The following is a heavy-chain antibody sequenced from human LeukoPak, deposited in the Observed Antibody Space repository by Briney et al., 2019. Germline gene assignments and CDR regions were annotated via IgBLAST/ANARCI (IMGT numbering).Heavy chain of an antibody. J-gene: IGHJ3*02. D-gene: IGHD3-16*01. CDR1: GFTFSSYG. CDR2: ISYDGSNK. Sequence: GGSLRLSCAASGFTFSSYGMHWVRQAPGKGLEWVAVISYDGSNKYYADSVKGRFTISRDNSKNTLYLQMNSLRAEDTAVYYCARVGMITFGGGAFDIWGQGTMVTVSS. V-gene: IGHV3-33*05. CDR3: ARVGMITFGGGAFDI.